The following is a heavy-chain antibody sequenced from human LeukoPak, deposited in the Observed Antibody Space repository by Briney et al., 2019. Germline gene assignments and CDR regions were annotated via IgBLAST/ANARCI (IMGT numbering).Heavy chain of an antibody. CDR3: AKDWGDLSFYFDY. J-gene: IGHJ4*02. Sequence: PGASLRLSRAASGFTFSSYAMSWVRQAPGKGLEWVSAISGSGGSTYYADSVKGRFTISRDNSKNTLYLQMNSLRAEDTAVYYCAKDWGDLSFYFDYWGQGTLVTVSS. CDR1: GFTFSSYA. D-gene: IGHD3-16*01. CDR2: ISGSGGST. V-gene: IGHV3-23*01.